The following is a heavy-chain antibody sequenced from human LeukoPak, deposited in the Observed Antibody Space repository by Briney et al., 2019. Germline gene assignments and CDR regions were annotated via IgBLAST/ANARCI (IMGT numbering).Heavy chain of an antibody. CDR2: IIPIFGTP. CDR3: ARDGYSGSSQMAY. J-gene: IGHJ4*02. D-gene: IGHD1-26*01. Sequence: ASVKVSCKASGCTFISYAISWVGQAPGQGLEWMGGIIPIFGTPNYAKKFQGRVTITTDESTSTAYMELSSMRSEDTAVYYCARDGYSGSSQMAYWGQGTLVTVPS. CDR1: GCTFISYA. V-gene: IGHV1-69*05.